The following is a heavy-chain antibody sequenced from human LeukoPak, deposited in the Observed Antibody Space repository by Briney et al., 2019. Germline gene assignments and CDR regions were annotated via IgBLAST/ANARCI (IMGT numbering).Heavy chain of an antibody. CDR2: IYYSGST. CDR3: ARGSMVVRDHDAFDI. D-gene: IGHD3-10*01. CDR1: GGSISSYY. Sequence: SETLSLTCTVSGGSISSYYWSWIRQPPGKGLEWIGYIYYSGSTNYNPSLKSRVTISVDTSKNQFSLKLSSVTAADTAVYYCARGSMVVRDHDAFDIWGQGTMVTVSS. J-gene: IGHJ3*02. V-gene: IGHV4-59*12.